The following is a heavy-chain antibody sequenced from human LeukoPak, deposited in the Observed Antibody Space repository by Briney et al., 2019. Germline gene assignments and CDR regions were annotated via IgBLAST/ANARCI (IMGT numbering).Heavy chain of an antibody. J-gene: IGHJ4*02. CDR1: GYSFTSYW. CDR3: AREGVVTPIDY. V-gene: IGHV5-51*01. CDR2: XXPXXXDX. Sequence: GESLKISCKGSGYSFTSYWIGWVRQMPGKXXXXMGXXXPXXXDXXXXXXXXXXXXXSADKSISTAYLQWSSLKASDTAMYYCAREGVVTPIDYWGQGTLVTVSS. D-gene: IGHD2-21*02.